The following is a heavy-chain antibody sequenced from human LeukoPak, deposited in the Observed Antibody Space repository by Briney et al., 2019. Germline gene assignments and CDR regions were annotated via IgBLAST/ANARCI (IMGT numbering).Heavy chain of an antibody. D-gene: IGHD4-11*01. V-gene: IGHV4-59*08. CDR1: GGSISNYY. CDR2: IYYIGST. CDR3: ARHGGAYSFDY. J-gene: IGHJ4*02. Sequence: SETLSLTCTVAGGSISNYYWSWVRQPPGKGLEWIGCIYYIGSTNYNPSLKSRVTISPDTSKNQFSLELSSVTAADTAVYYCARHGGAYSFDYWGQGTLVTVSS.